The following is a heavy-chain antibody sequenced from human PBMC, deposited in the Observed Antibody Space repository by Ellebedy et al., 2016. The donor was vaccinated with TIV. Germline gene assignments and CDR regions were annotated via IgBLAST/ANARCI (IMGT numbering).Heavy chain of an antibody. J-gene: IGHJ4*02. CDR2: ISGSGGST. V-gene: IGHV3-23*01. CDR1: GFTFSSYA. D-gene: IGHD3-16*02. CDR3: AKDEGNIWGSYPMYYFDY. Sequence: GESLKISXAASGFTFSSYAMSWVRQAPGKGLEWVSAISGSGGSTYYADSVKGRFTISRDNSKNTLYLQMNSLRAEDTAVYYCAKDEGNIWGSYPMYYFDYWGQGTLVTVSS.